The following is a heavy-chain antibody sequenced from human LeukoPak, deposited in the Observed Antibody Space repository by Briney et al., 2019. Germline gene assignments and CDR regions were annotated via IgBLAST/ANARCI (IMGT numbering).Heavy chain of an antibody. V-gene: IGHV3-23*01. CDR3: AKGGSYYGSGSYYNGIGAFDI. D-gene: IGHD3-10*01. Sequence: GGSLRLSCAASGFIFSNYAMNWVRQAPGKGLEWVSTIRESGGDTHYADSVRGRFTISRDNSKNTLYLQMNSRRAEDTAVYYCAKGGSYYGSGSYYNGIGAFDIWGQGTMVTVSS. CDR1: GFIFSNYA. J-gene: IGHJ3*02. CDR2: IRESGGDT.